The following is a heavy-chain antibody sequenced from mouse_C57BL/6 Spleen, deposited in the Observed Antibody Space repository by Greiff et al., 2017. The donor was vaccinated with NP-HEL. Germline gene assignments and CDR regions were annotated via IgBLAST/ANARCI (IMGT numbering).Heavy chain of an antibody. Sequence: QVQLQQSGAELARPGASVKMSCKASGYTFTSYTMHWVKQRPGQGLEWIGNLYPSSGDTKYNQKFKDKATLTADKSSSTAYMQLSRLTYEDSADYNYASSSLYTIVATGAMDYWGQGTSVTVSS. V-gene: IGHV1-4*01. CDR2: LYPSSGDT. CDR1: GYTFTSYT. J-gene: IGHJ4*01. D-gene: IGHD1-1*01. CDR3: ASSSLYTIVATGAMDY.